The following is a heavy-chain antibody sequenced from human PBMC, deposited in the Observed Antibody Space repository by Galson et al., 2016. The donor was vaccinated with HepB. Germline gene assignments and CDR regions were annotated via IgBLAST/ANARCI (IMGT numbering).Heavy chain of an antibody. Sequence: SLRLSCAASGFIFSVYNMNWARQAPGQGLEWIAWITSSSDTMYYADTVKGRATISRDNAKNSLYLDMSSLRDEDTAVYYCARDGYFRLGYWGQGTLVTVSS. CDR2: ITSSSDTM. CDR1: GFIFSVYN. CDR3: ARDGYFRLGY. J-gene: IGHJ4*02. V-gene: IGHV3-48*02. D-gene: IGHD3-22*01.